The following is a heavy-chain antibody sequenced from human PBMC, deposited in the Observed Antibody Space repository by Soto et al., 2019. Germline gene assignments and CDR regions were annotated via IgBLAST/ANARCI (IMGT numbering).Heavy chain of an antibody. Sequence: GGSLRLSCAASGFTFSSYAMSWVRQAPGKGLEWVSAISGSGGSTYYADSVKGRFTISRDNSKNTLYLQMNSLRAGDTAVYYCAKERGGVGILTGAEYFDYWGQGTLVTVSS. J-gene: IGHJ4*02. V-gene: IGHV3-23*01. CDR1: GFTFSSYA. D-gene: IGHD2-21*01. CDR2: ISGSGGST. CDR3: AKERGGVGILTGAEYFDY.